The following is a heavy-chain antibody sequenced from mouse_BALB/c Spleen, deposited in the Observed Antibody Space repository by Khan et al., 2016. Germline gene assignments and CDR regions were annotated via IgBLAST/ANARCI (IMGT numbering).Heavy chain of an antibody. J-gene: IGHJ3*01. CDR2: INPSTGYT. V-gene: IGHV1-7*01. D-gene: IGHD1-1*01. CDR1: GYTFTSYW. CDR3: ARSVVAY. Sequence: VQLQESGAELAKPGASVKMSCKASGYTFTSYWMHWVKQRPGQGLEWIGYINPSTGYTEYNKKFTDKATFTADKSSSIAYMQRSSLTSEDSAVYYGARSVVAYWGQGTLVTVSA.